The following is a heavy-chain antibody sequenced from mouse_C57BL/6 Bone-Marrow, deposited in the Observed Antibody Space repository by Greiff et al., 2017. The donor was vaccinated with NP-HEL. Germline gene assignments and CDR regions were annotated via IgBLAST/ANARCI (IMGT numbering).Heavy chain of an antibody. CDR3: ARNGFITTVVARGWYFDV. D-gene: IGHD1-1*01. Sequence: EVQLVESEGGLVQPGSSMKLSCTASGFTFSDYYMAWVRQVPEKGLEWVANINYDGSSTYYLDSLKSRFIISRDNAKNILYLQMSSLKSEDTATYYCARNGFITTVVARGWYFDVWGTGTTVTVSS. V-gene: IGHV5-16*01. CDR1: GFTFSDYY. CDR2: INYDGSST. J-gene: IGHJ1*03.